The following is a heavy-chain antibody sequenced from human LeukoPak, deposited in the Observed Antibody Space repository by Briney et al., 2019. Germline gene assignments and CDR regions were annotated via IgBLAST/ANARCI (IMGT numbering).Heavy chain of an antibody. CDR2: VSGYSSNT. CDR3: ARVGCSGGSCYSSADH. D-gene: IGHD2-15*01. Sequence: GASVKVSCKASGYTFTRYGISWVRQAPRQGLEWMGWVSGYSSNTNYAQKFQGRVTMTTDTPTTTAYMELRSLRSDDTAVYWCARVGCSGGSCYSSADHWGQGTLVTVSS. V-gene: IGHV1-18*01. CDR1: GYTFTRYG. J-gene: IGHJ5*02.